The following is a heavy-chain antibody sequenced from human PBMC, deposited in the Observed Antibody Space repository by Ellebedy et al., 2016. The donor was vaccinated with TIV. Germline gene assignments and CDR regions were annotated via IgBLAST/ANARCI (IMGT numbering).Heavy chain of an antibody. D-gene: IGHD3-16*01. CDR3: AREVRGSHNDY. CDR1: GFSFNTYS. Sequence: GGSLRLXCAASGFSFNTYSMNWVRQAPGKGLEWVSYISSSSSIIYYADCVKGRFTISRDNAKNSLYLQMNSLRDDDTAMYYCAREVRGSHNDYWGQGTLVTVSS. CDR2: ISSSSSII. V-gene: IGHV3-48*02. J-gene: IGHJ4*02.